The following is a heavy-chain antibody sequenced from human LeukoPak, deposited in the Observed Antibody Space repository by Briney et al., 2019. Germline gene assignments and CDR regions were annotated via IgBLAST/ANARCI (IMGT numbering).Heavy chain of an antibody. CDR3: ARGSGSYLNWFDP. D-gene: IGHD1-26*01. Sequence: ASVKVSCKAPGYTFTGYYMHWVRQAPGQGLEWMGWINPNSGGTNYAQKFQGRVTMTRDTSISTAYMELSRLRSDDTAVYYCARGSGSYLNWFDPWGQGTLVTVSS. CDR1: GYTFTGYY. CDR2: INPNSGGT. J-gene: IGHJ5*02. V-gene: IGHV1-2*02.